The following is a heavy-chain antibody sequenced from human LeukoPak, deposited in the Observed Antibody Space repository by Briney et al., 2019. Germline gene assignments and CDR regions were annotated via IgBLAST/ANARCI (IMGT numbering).Heavy chain of an antibody. CDR2: INPNSGDT. V-gene: IGHV1-2*02. J-gene: IGHJ5*02. CDR1: GYTFTGYS. D-gene: IGHD1-1*01. Sequence: GASVKVSCKASGYTFTGYSLHWVRQAPGQGLEWMGWINPNSGDTNYAHQGRVTMTRDTSISTAYMELSRLRSDDTAMYYCATGTGSLVLRGFDWFDPWGQGTLVTVSS. CDR3: ATGTGSLVLRGFDWFDP.